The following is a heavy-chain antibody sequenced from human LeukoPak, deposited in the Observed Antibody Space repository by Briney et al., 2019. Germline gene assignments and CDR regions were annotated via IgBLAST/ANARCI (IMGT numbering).Heavy chain of an antibody. J-gene: IGHJ4*02. CDR3: AKGGIGGETLDY. CDR2: ISSNSSTT. CDR1: GFTFSSYS. V-gene: IGHV3-48*01. Sequence: GGSLRLSCAASGFTFSSYSMNWVRQAPGKGLEWVSYISSNSSTTYYADSVKGRFTISRDNSRNTLYLQMNSLRAEDTAVYYCAKGGIGGETLDYWGQGALVTVSS. D-gene: IGHD2-21*01.